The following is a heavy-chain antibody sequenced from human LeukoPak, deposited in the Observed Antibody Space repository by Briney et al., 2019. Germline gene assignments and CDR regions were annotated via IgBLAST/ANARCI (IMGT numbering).Heavy chain of an antibody. CDR2: ISSSSSYI. Sequence: GGSLRLSCAASGFTFSSYSMTWVRQAPGKGLEWVSSISSSSSYIYYADSVKGRFTISRGNAKNSLYLQMNSLRAEDTAVYYCARQAIAARRGFDYWGQGTLVTVSS. CDR1: GFTFSSYS. D-gene: IGHD6-6*01. V-gene: IGHV3-21*01. CDR3: ARQAIAARRGFDY. J-gene: IGHJ4*02.